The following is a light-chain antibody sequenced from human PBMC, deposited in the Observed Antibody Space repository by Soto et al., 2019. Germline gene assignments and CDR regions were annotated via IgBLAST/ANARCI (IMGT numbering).Light chain of an antibody. CDR1: SSDVGGYNY. CDR2: EVS. V-gene: IGLV2-14*01. CDR3: RSYTSSSPYV. Sequence: QSVLTQPASVSGSPGQSITISCTGTSSDVGGYNYVSWYQQHPGKAPKLMIYEVSNRPSGVSNRFSGSKSGNTASLTISGLQAEDEADYYCRSYTSSSPYVFGTGTNLTVL. J-gene: IGLJ1*01.